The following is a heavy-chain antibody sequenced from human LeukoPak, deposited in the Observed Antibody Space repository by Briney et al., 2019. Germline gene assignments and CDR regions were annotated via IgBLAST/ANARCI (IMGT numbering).Heavy chain of an antibody. J-gene: IGHJ4*01. CDR1: GFTFSSYW. CDR3: VRDNAYTFDY. CDR2: INTNGDSA. D-gene: IGHD5-24*01. Sequence: GGSLRLSWAVSGFTFSSYWMNWVRQVPGKGLMWVAHINTNGDSANYADSVKGRFTISRDNAKSTLSLQMNSLRAEDTAIYYCVRDNAYTFDYWGQGTLVTVSS. V-gene: IGHV3-74*01.